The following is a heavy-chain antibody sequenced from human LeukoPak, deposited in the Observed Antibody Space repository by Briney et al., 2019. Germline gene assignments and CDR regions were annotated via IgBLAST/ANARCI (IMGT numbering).Heavy chain of an antibody. D-gene: IGHD6-19*01. CDR1: GGSFSGYY. Sequence: SETLSLTCAVYGGSFSGYYWSWIRQPPGKGLEWIGEINHSGSTNYNPSLKSRVTISVDTSKNQFSLKLSSVTAADTAVYYCAREVWDSSYYYYYYYYMDVWGKGTTVTVSS. J-gene: IGHJ6*03. CDR2: INHSGST. CDR3: AREVWDSSYYYYYYYYMDV. V-gene: IGHV4-34*01.